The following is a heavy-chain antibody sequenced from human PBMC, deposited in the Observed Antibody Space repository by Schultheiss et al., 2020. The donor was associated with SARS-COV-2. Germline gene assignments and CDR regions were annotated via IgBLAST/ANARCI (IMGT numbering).Heavy chain of an antibody. D-gene: IGHD6-19*01. J-gene: IGHJ6*02. CDR1: GGSISSYS. V-gene: IGHV4-59*01. CDR3: ARDRDSSAWYWSGLDV. CDR2: IYYNGNT. Sequence: SQTLSLTCSVSGGSISSYSWTWIRQPPEKGLEWIGYIYYNGNTNYNPSLKSRVTISVDTSKSQFSLKLNSVTAADTAVYYCARDRDSSAWYWSGLDVWGQGTTVTVSS.